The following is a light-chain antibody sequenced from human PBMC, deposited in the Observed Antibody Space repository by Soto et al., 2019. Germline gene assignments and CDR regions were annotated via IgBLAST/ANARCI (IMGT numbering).Light chain of an antibody. CDR2: AAS. J-gene: IGKJ1*01. CDR3: QQLSGYPWT. V-gene: IGKV1-9*01. Sequence: DLPLTQSPSFLSASIGDRVTFTCRASQGISSFLAWYQHTPGKAPKLLIYAASTLQSGVPSRFSGSGSGREFTLTISSLQPEDFATYYCQQLSGYPWTFGQGTKVEIK. CDR1: QGISSF.